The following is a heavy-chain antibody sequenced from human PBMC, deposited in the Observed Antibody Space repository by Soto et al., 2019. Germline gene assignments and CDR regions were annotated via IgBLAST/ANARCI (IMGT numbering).Heavy chain of an antibody. CDR1: GGTFSSYA. Sequence: QVQLVQSGAEVKKPGSSVKVSCKASGGTFSSYAISWVRQAPGQGLEWVGGIIPIFGTANYAQKFQGRVTITADKSTSTAYMELSSLRSEDTAVYYCARDRCSGGSCYEYYYGMDVWGQGTTVTVSS. J-gene: IGHJ6*02. V-gene: IGHV1-69*06. CDR2: IIPIFGTA. CDR3: ARDRCSGGSCYEYYYGMDV. D-gene: IGHD2-15*01.